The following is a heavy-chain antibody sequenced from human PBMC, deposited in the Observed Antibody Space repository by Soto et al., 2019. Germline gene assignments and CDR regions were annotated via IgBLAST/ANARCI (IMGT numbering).Heavy chain of an antibody. Sequence: PGGSLRLSCAASGFTFSSYATSWVRQAPGKGLEWVSAISGSGGSTYYADSVKGRFTISRDNSTNTLYLQMNSLRAEDTAVYYCAKCPNYYYYGMDVWGQGTTVTVSS. CDR3: AKCPNYYYYGMDV. CDR1: GFTFSSYA. V-gene: IGHV3-23*01. CDR2: ISGSGGST. J-gene: IGHJ6*02.